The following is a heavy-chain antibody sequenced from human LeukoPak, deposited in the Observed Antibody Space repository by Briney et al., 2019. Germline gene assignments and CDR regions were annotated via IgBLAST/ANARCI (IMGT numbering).Heavy chain of an antibody. D-gene: IGHD2-2*01. V-gene: IGHV4-59*01. CDR1: GDSISNYY. CDR3: ARDVSRTSWTWR. Sequence: SETLSLTCTVSGDSISNYYWSWIRQPPGKGLEWIGCSHYSGSTNYNPSLKSRVTISVDTSKNQFSLKLSSVTAADTAVYYCARDVSRTSWTWRWGQGTVVTVSS. CDR2: SHYSGST. J-gene: IGHJ3*01.